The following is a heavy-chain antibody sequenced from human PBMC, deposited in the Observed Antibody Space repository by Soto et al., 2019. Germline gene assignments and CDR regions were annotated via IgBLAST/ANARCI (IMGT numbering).Heavy chain of an antibody. Sequence: LRLSCAASGFTFSSYGMHWVRQAPGKGLEWVAVISYDGSNKYYADSVKGRFTISRDNSKNTLYLQMNSLRAEDTAVYYCAKDRGGSDAFDIWGQGTMVTVSS. V-gene: IGHV3-30*18. CDR3: AKDRGGSDAFDI. CDR2: ISYDGSNK. D-gene: IGHD3-10*01. CDR1: GFTFSSYG. J-gene: IGHJ3*02.